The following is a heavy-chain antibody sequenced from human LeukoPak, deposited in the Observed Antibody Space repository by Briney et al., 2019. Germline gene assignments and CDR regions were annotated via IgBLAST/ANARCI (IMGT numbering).Heavy chain of an antibody. Sequence: PSQTLSLTCSVSGGSISSSSYSWGWIRQPPGKGLEWIGSIYYSGRTYYNPSLTSRVTLSVDTSKNQFSLKLNSVTAADTAVYYCARILYSSNIDYWGQGTLVTVSS. V-gene: IGHV4-39*07. CDR1: GGSISSSSYS. J-gene: IGHJ4*02. D-gene: IGHD6-19*01. CDR3: ARILYSSNIDY. CDR2: IYYSGRT.